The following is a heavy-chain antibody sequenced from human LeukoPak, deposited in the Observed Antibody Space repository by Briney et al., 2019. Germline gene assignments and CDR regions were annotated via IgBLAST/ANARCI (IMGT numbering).Heavy chain of an antibody. CDR2: IIPIFGTA. CDR1: GGTFSSYA. CDR3: ARERPPGDSSNWFLEGYFDI. Sequence: SVKVSGKASGGTFSSYAITWVRQAPGQGLEWMGRIIPIFGTANYAQKFQGRVTITTDESTSTAYMELSTLRSDDTAVYYCARERPPGDSSNWFLEGYFDIWGQGTLVTVSS. V-gene: IGHV1-69*05. D-gene: IGHD6-13*01. J-gene: IGHJ4*02.